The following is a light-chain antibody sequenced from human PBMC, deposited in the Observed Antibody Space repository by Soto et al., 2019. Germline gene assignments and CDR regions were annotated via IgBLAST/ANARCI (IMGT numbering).Light chain of an antibody. CDR3: EQYGSTPLS. J-gene: IGKJ4*01. CDR2: DAS. Sequence: EIVLTQSPGTLSLSPGERATLSCRASQSVANNYLARYQXKXGXAPRLLMYDASSRATGIPDRFSGIGSGTAFTLIISRLEPEDFAVYYCEQYGSTPLSFGGGTKVEIK. V-gene: IGKV3-20*01. CDR1: QSVANNY.